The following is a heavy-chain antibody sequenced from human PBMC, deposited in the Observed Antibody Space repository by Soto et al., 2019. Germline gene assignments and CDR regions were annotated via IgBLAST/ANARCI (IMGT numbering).Heavy chain of an antibody. CDR3: ARDGGSYGDPIFDY. CDR2: ISSSSSTI. D-gene: IGHD4-17*01. CDR1: GFTFSSYS. Sequence: GGSLRLSCAASGFTFSSYSMNWVRQAPGKGLEWVSYISSSSSTIYYADSVKGRFTISRDNAKNSLYLQMNSLRAEDTAVYYCARDGGSYGDPIFDYWGQGTLVTVSS. V-gene: IGHV3-48*01. J-gene: IGHJ4*02.